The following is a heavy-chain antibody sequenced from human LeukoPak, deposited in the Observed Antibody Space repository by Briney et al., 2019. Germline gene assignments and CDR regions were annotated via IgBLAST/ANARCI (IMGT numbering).Heavy chain of an antibody. CDR1: GFAFSNYD. J-gene: IGHJ2*01. CDR2: IGTAGEI. D-gene: IGHD6-13*01. V-gene: IGHV3-13*01. Sequence: PGGSLRLSCAASGFAFSNYDIHWVRQATGKGLEWVSGIGTAGEIYYPGSVKGRFTISRENAKNSLYLQMNSLRAGDTAVYYCARAAYSSTWYSRYFDLWGRGTLVTVSS. CDR3: ARAAYSSTWYSRYFDL.